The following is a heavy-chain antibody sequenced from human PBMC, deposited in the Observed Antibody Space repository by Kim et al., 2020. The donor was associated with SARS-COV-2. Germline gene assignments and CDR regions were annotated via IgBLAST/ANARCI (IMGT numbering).Heavy chain of an antibody. D-gene: IGHD3-16*01. CDR1: GFDFSFHV. J-gene: IGHJ6*02. CDR3: SRGGGCFDTAVYWMDF. Sequence: GGSLRLSCAASGFDFSFHVMNWVRQAPGKGLEWVSSITADHIYYADSVRGRFTTSRDNAKNSLYLQLDSLRADDTAVYYCSRGGGCFDTAVYWMDFWGQETTVTV. V-gene: IGHV3-21*06. CDR2: ITADHI.